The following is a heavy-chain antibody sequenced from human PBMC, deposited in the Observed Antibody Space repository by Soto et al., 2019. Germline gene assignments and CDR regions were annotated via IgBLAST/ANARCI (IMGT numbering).Heavy chain of an antibody. V-gene: IGHV1-69*06. CDR3: ARDVEWLARGEAFDI. D-gene: IGHD6-19*01. J-gene: IGHJ3*02. CDR2: IIPIFGTA. Sequence: ASVKVSCKASGGTFSSYAISWVRQAPGQGLEWMGGIIPIFGTANYAQKLQGRVTITADTSTSTAYMELRSLRSDDTAVYYCARDVEWLARGEAFDIWGQGTMVTVSS. CDR1: GGTFSSYA.